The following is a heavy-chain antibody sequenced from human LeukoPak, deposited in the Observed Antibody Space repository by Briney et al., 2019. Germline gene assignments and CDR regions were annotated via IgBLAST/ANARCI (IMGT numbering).Heavy chain of an antibody. V-gene: IGHV1-2*02. CDR2: INPYRGGT. CDR3: AKAKSDRWELLLDY. J-gene: IGHJ4*02. Sequence: ASVKVSCKTSGYTFTGYYMHWVRQAPGQGLEWMGWINPYRGGTNYAQNFQGRVTMTRDTSFSTAYMELYRLRSGDTVVYYCAKAKSDRWELLLDYWGQGTLVTVSS. CDR1: GYTFTGYY. D-gene: IGHD1-26*01.